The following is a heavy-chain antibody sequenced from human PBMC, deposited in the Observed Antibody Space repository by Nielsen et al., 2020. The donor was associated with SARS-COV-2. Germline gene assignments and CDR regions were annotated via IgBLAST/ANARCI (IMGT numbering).Heavy chain of an antibody. CDR2: ISSSSSYI. V-gene: IGHV3-21*01. D-gene: IGHD5-12*01. Sequence: GGSLRLSCAASGFTFSSYSMNWVRQAPGKGLEWVSSISSSSSYIYYADSVKGRFTISRDNAKNSLYLQMNSLRAEDTAVYYCTGGYDSSGYYYYYYMDVWGKGTTVTVSS. J-gene: IGHJ6*03. CDR1: GFTFSSYS. CDR3: TGGYDSSGYYYYYYMDV.